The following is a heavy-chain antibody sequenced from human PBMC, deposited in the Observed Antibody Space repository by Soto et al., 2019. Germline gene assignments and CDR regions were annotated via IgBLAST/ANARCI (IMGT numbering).Heavy chain of an antibody. CDR1: GFTFSSYA. V-gene: IGHV3-23*01. CDR3: ARGYNSGWSFFDY. Sequence: EMQLLESGGGLVQPGGSLRLSCAASGFTFSSYAMSWVRQTPGKGLEWVSAISGSGSSTYYADSVKGRFTISRDNSKNTVYLQMNRLKAEDSEIYYWARGYNSGWSFFDYWGQGTLVTVAA. D-gene: IGHD6-19*01. J-gene: IGHJ4*02. CDR2: ISGSGSST.